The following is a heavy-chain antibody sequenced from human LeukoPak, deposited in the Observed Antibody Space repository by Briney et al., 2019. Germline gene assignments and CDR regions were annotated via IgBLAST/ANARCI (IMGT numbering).Heavy chain of an antibody. V-gene: IGHV4-34*01. D-gene: IGHD3-22*01. CDR1: GESFSDYH. CDR3: ARQSYYDSSGHLGY. Sequence: SETLSLTCAVYGESFSDYHWTWIRQPPGKGLEWIGEINHSGGTNYNPSLKSRVAISMETSKSQFSLKLSSVTAADTAVYYCARQSYYDSSGHLGYWGQGTLVTVSS. CDR2: INHSGGT. J-gene: IGHJ4*02.